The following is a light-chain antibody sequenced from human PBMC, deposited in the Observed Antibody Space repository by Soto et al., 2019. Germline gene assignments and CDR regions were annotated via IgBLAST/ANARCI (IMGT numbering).Light chain of an antibody. Sequence: EIVMTQSPATLSVSPGERATLSCRASQSVSSNLAWYQQKPGQAPRLLIYGASTRATGIPARFSGSGSGTEFTLTISSLQSEDFAVYYCQQRSNWPGFGGGTKVDIK. V-gene: IGKV3-15*01. J-gene: IGKJ4*01. CDR3: QQRSNWPG. CDR1: QSVSSN. CDR2: GAS.